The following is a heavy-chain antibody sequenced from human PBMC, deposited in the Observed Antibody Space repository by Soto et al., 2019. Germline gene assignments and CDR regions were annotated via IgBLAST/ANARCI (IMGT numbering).Heavy chain of an antibody. CDR2: ISGGDDSE. D-gene: IGHD3-22*01. CDR3: AKVRSSSGYHLDY. Sequence: PGGSLRLSCAVSGFTFRSSPMSWVRRAPGKGLEWVSGISGGDDSEYYVDSVRGRFTIIRDNSKNLLHLQMNSLRAEDTAVYYCAKVRSSSGYHLDYWGQGTLVTVSS. V-gene: IGHV3-23*01. J-gene: IGHJ4*02. CDR1: GFTFRSSP.